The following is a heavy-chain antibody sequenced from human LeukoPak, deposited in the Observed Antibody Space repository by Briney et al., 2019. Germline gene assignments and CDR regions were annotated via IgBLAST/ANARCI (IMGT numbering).Heavy chain of an antibody. D-gene: IGHD2-15*01. V-gene: IGHV4-31*03. CDR2: IYYSGST. Sequence: SETLSLTCSVSGGSISSDGYYWSWLRQHPGKGLEWIGYIYYSGSTYYNPSLKSRVTISVGTSKNQFSLKLSSVTAADTAVYYCARDGDDCSGGSCYVYWGQGTLVTVSS. J-gene: IGHJ4*02. CDR1: GGSISSDGYY. CDR3: ARDGDDCSGGSCYVY.